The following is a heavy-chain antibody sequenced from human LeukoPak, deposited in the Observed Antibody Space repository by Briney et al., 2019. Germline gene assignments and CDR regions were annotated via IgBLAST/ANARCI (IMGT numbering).Heavy chain of an antibody. V-gene: IGHV3-48*03. Sequence: GGSLRLSCVGSGFTFSDYEMNWVRQAPGKGLEWVSYITSSGITIYYADSVKGRFTISRDNAKNSLYLQMNSLSADETAVYYCARDRGGISTTGGDFDYWGQGTLVTVSS. J-gene: IGHJ4*02. CDR3: ARDRGGISTTGGDFDY. CDR2: ITSSGITI. D-gene: IGHD4-11*01. CDR1: GFTFSDYE.